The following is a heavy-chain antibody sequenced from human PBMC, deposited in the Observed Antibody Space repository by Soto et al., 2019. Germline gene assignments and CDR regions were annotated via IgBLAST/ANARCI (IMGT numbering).Heavy chain of an antibody. CDR2: IYYSGST. CDR3: AREKRRTVTKRYYYYGMDV. J-gene: IGHJ6*02. CDR1: GGSISSGGYY. Sequence: SETLSLTCTVSGGSISSGGYYWSWIRQHPGKGLEWIGYIYYSGSTYYNPSLKSRVTISVDTSKNQFSLKLSSVTAADTAVYYCAREKRRTVTKRYYYYGMDVWGQGTTVTVSS. D-gene: IGHD4-17*01. V-gene: IGHV4-31*03.